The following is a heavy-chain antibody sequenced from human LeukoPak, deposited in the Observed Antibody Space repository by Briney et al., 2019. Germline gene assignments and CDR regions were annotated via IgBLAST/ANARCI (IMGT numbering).Heavy chain of an antibody. V-gene: IGHV4-59*01. CDR2: IYYSGST. CDR3: ARARIQLWSYYFDY. CDR1: GGSISSYY. J-gene: IGHJ4*02. D-gene: IGHD5-18*01. Sequence: KPSETLSLTWTVSGGSISSYYWSWIRQPPGKGLEWSGYIYYSGSTNYNPSLKSRVTISVDTPTNTFSLKLSSVTAADTAVYYCARARIQLWSYYFDYWGQGTLVTVSS.